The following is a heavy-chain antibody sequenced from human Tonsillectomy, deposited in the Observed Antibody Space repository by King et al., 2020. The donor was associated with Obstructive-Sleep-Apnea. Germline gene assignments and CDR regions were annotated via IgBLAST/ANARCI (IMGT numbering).Heavy chain of an antibody. J-gene: IGHJ3*02. CDR2: IYYSGST. D-gene: IGHD2-15*01. CDR1: GGSISSYY. Sequence: VQLQESGPGLVKPSETLSLTCTVSGGSISSYYWSWIRQPPGKGLEWIGYIYYSGSTNYNPSLKSRVTISVDTSKNQFSLKLSSVTAADTAVYYCARVPLGGTRRAFDIWGQGTMVTVSS. CDR3: ARVPLGGTRRAFDI. V-gene: IGHV4-59*01.